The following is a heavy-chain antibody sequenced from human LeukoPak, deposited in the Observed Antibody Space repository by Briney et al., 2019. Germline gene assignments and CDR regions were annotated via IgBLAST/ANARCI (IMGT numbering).Heavy chain of an antibody. CDR2: ISGSGTTA. CDR1: GFTFGTYA. CDR3: AQRLAQTKTFDY. V-gene: IGHV3-23*01. Sequence: PGGSLRLSCAASGFTFGTYAMSWVRQAPGRGLEWVSTISGSGTTAYYAGSVKGRFTISRDNSKNTLYLQMNSLRAEDTAVYYCAQRLAQTKTFDYWGHGTLVTVSS. J-gene: IGHJ4*01.